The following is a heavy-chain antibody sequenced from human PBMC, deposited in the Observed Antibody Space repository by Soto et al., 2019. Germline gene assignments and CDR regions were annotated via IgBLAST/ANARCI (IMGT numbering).Heavy chain of an antibody. CDR3: AREYGSGSFDY. CDR1: GFTFSSYG. D-gene: IGHD3-10*01. V-gene: IGHV3-33*01. J-gene: IGHJ4*02. Sequence: GGSLRLSCAASGFTFSSYGMHWVRQAPGKGLEWVAVIWYDGSNKYYADSVKGRFTISRDNSKNTLYLQMNSLRAEDTAVYYCAREYGSGSFDYWGQGTLVTVFS. CDR2: IWYDGSNK.